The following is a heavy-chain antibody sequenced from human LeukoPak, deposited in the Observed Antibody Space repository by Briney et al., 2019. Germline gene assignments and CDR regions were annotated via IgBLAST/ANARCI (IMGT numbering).Heavy chain of an antibody. Sequence: GGSLRLSCAASGFTFSSYAMHWVRQAPGKGLEYVSAISSNGGSTYYANSVKGRFTISRDNSKNTLYLQMGSLRAEDIAVYYCARSTRQDIVVVPAAPFDPWGQGTLVTVSS. J-gene: IGHJ5*02. CDR2: ISSNGGST. CDR1: GFTFSSYA. D-gene: IGHD2-2*01. CDR3: ARSTRQDIVVVPAAPFDP. V-gene: IGHV3-64*01.